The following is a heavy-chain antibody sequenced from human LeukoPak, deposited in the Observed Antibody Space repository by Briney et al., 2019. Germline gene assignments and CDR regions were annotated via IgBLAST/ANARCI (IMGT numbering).Heavy chain of an antibody. Sequence: GASVKVSCKASGGTFSNNAISWVRQAPGQGLEWMGGIIPRFTPNYAQHFQGRVTITTDEATTTAYLELSNLGSDDTAVYYCAGLGYSGYGPRSRFDNWGQGTLITVST. J-gene: IGHJ4*02. CDR3: AGLGYSGYGPRSRFDN. CDR1: GGTFSNNA. V-gene: IGHV1-69*05. D-gene: IGHD5-12*01. CDR2: IIPRFTP.